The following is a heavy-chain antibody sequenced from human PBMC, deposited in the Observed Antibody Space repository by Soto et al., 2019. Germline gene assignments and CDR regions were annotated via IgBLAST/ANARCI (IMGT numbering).Heavy chain of an antibody. CDR1: GYTFTGYY. Sequence: QVQLVQSGAEVKKPGASVKVSCKASGYTFTGYYMHWVRQAPGQGLEWMGWINPNSGGTNYAQKFQGWVTMTRDTSISTAYMELSRLRSDDTAVYYCARDRGRDDFWSGYCVGGGNNWFDPWGQGTLVTVSS. V-gene: IGHV1-2*04. CDR2: INPNSGGT. CDR3: ARDRGRDDFWSGYCVGGGNNWFDP. J-gene: IGHJ5*02. D-gene: IGHD3-3*01.